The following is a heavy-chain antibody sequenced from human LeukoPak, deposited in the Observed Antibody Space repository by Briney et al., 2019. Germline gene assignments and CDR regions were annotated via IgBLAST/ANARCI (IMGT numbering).Heavy chain of an antibody. CDR3: ARDRDSSGLYGGADL. CDR1: GFSFSFSN. CDR2: ISSTNGHT. V-gene: IGHV3-21*03. Sequence: GWSLRLSCAASGFSFSFSNMNWVRQAPGKGLEWVSYISSTNGHTYYADSVNGRFTISRDTAKNSLYLQMNSLRVEDTAIYFCARDRDSSGLYGGADLWGQGVLVTVSA. D-gene: IGHD6-19*01. J-gene: IGHJ5*02.